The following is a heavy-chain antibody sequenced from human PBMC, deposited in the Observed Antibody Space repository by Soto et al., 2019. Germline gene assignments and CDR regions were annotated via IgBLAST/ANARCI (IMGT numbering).Heavy chain of an antibody. CDR1: GFTFSSYS. V-gene: IGHV3-21*01. D-gene: IGHD2-15*01. Sequence: GGSLRLSCAASGFTFSSYSMNWVLQAPGKGLAWVSSISSSSIYIYYADSVKGRFTISRDNAKNSLYLQMNSLRAEDTAVYYCARDLSAATSYYYYGMDVWGQGTTVTVSS. CDR3: ARDLSAATSYYYYGMDV. CDR2: ISSSSIYI. J-gene: IGHJ6*02.